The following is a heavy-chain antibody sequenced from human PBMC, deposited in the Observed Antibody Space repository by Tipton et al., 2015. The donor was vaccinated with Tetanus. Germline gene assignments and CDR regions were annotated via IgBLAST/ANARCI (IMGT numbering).Heavy chain of an antibody. CDR3: ARSIAAAAVWPYDF. J-gene: IGHJ4*02. CDR2: IYYSGST. V-gene: IGHV4-59*12. D-gene: IGHD6-13*01. CDR1: GGSISSYY. Sequence: TLSLTCTVSGGSISSYYWSWIRQPPGKGLEWIGYIYYSGSTNYNPSLESRITMSVDTTKKRISLRLASLMAADTAVYFCARSIAAAAVWPYDFWGQGTLVTVTS.